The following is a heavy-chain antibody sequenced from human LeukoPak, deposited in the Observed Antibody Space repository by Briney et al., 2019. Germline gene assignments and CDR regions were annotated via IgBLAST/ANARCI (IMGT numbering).Heavy chain of an antibody. D-gene: IGHD2-2*01. CDR2: INWNGGST. J-gene: IGHJ4*02. Sequence: GGSLRLSCAASGFTFDDFGMSWVRQAPGKGLEWVSGINWNGGSTGYADSVKGRFTISRDNAKNSLYLQMNSLRAEDTAVYYCARGTSHSAPQDWGQGTLVTVSS. CDR3: ARGTSHSAPQD. CDR1: GFTFDDFG. V-gene: IGHV3-20*04.